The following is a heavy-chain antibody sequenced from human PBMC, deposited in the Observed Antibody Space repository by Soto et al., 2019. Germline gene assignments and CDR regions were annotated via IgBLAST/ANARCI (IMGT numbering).Heavy chain of an antibody. CDR2: IIPLSGTS. V-gene: IGHV1-69*06. D-gene: IGHD5-12*01. J-gene: IGHJ5*02. CDR1: GGTFSSYA. Sequence: GASVKVSCKASGGTFSSYAINWVRQTPGQGLEWMGGIIPLSGTSNYAQKFQGRVSITADKLTSTAYMELSSLRSDDTAVYYCARVSRWLQFKDWFDPWGQGTLVTVSS. CDR3: ARVSRWLQFKDWFDP.